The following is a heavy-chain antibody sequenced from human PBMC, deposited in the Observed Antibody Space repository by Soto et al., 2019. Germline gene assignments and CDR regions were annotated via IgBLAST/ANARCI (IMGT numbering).Heavy chain of an antibody. CDR3: ATGRGVRGVIITTYYYYGLDV. V-gene: IGHV4-34*01. CDR2: INHSGST. J-gene: IGHJ6*02. CDR1: GGSFSGYY. Sequence: SETLSLTCAVYGGSFSGYYWSWIRQPPGKGLEWIGEINHSGSTNYNPSLKSRVTISVDTSKNQFSLKLSSVSAADTAVYYCATGRGVRGVIITTYYYYGLDVWGQGTTVTVSS. D-gene: IGHD3-10*01.